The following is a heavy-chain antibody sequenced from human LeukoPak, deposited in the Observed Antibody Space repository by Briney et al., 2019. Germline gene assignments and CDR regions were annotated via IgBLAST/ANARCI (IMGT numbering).Heavy chain of an antibody. CDR1: GGTFSSYA. D-gene: IGHD6-19*01. CDR3: ARTSGETGYSSGWYVTDFDY. Sequence: AVKVSCKSSGGTFSSYAISWVRQAPVQGLEWMGGIIPIFGTANYAQKFQGRVTITADKSTSTAYMELSSLRSEDTAVYYCARTSGETGYSSGWYVTDFDYWGQGTLVTVSS. CDR2: IIPIFGTA. V-gene: IGHV1-69*06. J-gene: IGHJ4*02.